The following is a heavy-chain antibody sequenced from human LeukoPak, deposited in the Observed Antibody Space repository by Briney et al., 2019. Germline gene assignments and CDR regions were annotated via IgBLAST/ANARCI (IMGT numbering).Heavy chain of an antibody. V-gene: IGHV1-8*02. J-gene: IGHJ4*02. D-gene: IGHD3-22*01. CDR3: ARHYYDSSD. Sequence: ASVKVSCKASGGTFSSYAISWVRQATGQGLEWMGWMNPNSGNTGYAQKFQGRVTMTRNTFISTAYMELSSLRSEDTAVYYCARHYYDSSDWGQGTLVTVSS. CDR1: GGTFSSYA. CDR2: MNPNSGNT.